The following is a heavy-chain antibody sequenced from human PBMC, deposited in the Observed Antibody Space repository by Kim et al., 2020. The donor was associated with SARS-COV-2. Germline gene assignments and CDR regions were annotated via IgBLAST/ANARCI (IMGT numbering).Heavy chain of an antibody. CDR3: ARDYKDISGWNSYNWFDP. Sequence: SQTLSLTYAISGDSVSSNSAAWNWIRQSPSRGLEWLGRTYYRSKWYNDYAVSVKSRISINPDTAKNQFSLQLNSVTPEDTAVYYCARDYKDISGWNSYNWFDPWGQGTLVTVSS. D-gene: IGHD6-19*01. CDR1: GDSVSSNSAA. V-gene: IGHV6-1*01. CDR2: TYYRSKWYN. J-gene: IGHJ5*02.